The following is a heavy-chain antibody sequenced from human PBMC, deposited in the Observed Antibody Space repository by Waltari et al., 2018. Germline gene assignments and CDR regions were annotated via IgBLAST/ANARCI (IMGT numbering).Heavy chain of an antibody. CDR1: GGSISSSSYY. CDR3: ARLIQSNWFDP. V-gene: IGHV4-39*01. CDR2: IYSSVGT. J-gene: IGHJ5*02. Sequence: QLQLQESGPGLVKPSETLSLTCTVSGGSISSSSYYWGWIRQPPGKGLEWIGRIYSSVGTDYNPSLKSRVTMSVDTSKNQFALKLSSVTAADTAVYYCARLIQSNWFDPWGQGTLVTVSS.